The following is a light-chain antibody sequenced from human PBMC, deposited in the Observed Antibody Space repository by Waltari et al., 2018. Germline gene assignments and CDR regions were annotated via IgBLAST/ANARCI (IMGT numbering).Light chain of an antibody. CDR1: SSDVGGYNY. Sequence: QSALTQPPSASGSPGQSVTISCTGTSSDVGGYNYVSWYQHHPGKAPQLMLTDVSKRPSGVPDRFSGSKPGNTASLTISGLQADDEADYYCLSYAGNDGYFFGTGTRVTVL. CDR2: DVS. CDR3: LSYAGNDGYF. J-gene: IGLJ1*01. V-gene: IGLV2-8*01.